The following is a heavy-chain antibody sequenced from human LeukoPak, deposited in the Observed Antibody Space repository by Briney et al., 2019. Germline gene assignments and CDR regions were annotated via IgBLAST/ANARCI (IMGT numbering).Heavy chain of an antibody. J-gene: IGHJ4*02. Sequence: PGGSLRLSCAASGFTFSSYAMSWARQAPGKGLEWVSAIGGSGGRTYYADSVKGRFTISRDNSKNTLYLQMNSQRAEDTAVYYCAKRREGSSWTRFEYWGQGTLVTVSS. D-gene: IGHD6-13*01. CDR1: GFTFSSYA. CDR2: IGGSGGRT. CDR3: AKRREGSSWTRFEY. V-gene: IGHV3-23*01.